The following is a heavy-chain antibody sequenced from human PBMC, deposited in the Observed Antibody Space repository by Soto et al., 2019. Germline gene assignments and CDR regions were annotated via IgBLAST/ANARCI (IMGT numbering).Heavy chain of an antibody. D-gene: IGHD5-18*01. J-gene: IGHJ4*02. CDR3: ARERGGYGLFDS. CDR2: IYYSGNT. CDR1: GGSTSSDNY. V-gene: IGHV4-30-4*01. Sequence: SETLSLTCTVSGGSTSSDNYWSWIRQPPGKGLEWIGHIYYSGNTDYNPSLKSRLAISIDTSKNQFSLNLKSVTAADTAVYYCARERGGYGLFDSWGQGTLVTVSS.